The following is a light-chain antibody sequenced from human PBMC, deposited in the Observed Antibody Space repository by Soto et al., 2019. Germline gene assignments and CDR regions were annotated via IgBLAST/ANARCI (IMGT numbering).Light chain of an antibody. J-gene: IGKJ1*01. CDR3: QQYNNWPQT. CDR2: AAS. Sequence: EVVMTQSPATLSVSPGERATLSCRASQSVSSNLACYQQKPGQAPRLLIYAASTRATGIPARFSGSGSGTEFTLTISSLQSEDFAVYYCQQYNNWPQTFGQGTKVEIK. V-gene: IGKV3-15*01. CDR1: QSVSSN.